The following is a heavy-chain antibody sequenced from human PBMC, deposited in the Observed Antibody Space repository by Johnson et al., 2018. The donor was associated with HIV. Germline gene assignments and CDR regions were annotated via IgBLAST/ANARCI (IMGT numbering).Heavy chain of an antibody. V-gene: IGHV3-30-3*01. Sequence: QVQLVESGGGVVQPGRSLRLSCAASGFTFSSYAMHWVRQAPGKGLEWVAVISYDGSNKYYADSVKGRFTISRDNSKNTLYLQMNSLRAEDTAVYYCAREPAVHRDDAFDIWGQGTMVTVSS. CDR2: ISYDGSNK. CDR1: GFTFSSYA. D-gene: IGHD1-14*01. CDR3: AREPAVHRDDAFDI. J-gene: IGHJ3*02.